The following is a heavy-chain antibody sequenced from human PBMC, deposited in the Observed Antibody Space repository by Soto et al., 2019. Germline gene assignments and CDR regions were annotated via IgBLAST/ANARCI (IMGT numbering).Heavy chain of an antibody. CDR2: IYHSGRT. D-gene: IGHD3-16*02. CDR3: ARADRPDISLFDY. CDR1: GDSLTNGTYY. Sequence: SETLSLTCTVSGDSLTNGTYYWTWLRQHPGKGLEWIGYIYHSGRTNYNPSLRSRVSMSVDTSENQFSLNLSSVTAADTAVYFCARADRPDISLFDYWGQGILVPVSS. J-gene: IGHJ4*02. V-gene: IGHV4-31*03.